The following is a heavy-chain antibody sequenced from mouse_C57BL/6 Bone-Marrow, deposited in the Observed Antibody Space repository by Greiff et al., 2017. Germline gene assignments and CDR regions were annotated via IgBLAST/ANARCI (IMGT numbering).Heavy chain of an antibody. D-gene: IGHD2-1*01. J-gene: IGHJ4*01. V-gene: IGHV1-55*01. CDR2: IYPGSGST. Sequence: QVQLQQSGAELVKPGASVKMSCKASGYTFTSYWITWVKQRPGQGLEWIGDIYPGSGSTNYNEKFKSKATLTVDTSSSTAYMQLSSLTSEDSAVYYCARGVYPYYAMDYWGQGTSVTVSS. CDR3: ARGVYPYYAMDY. CDR1: GYTFTSYW.